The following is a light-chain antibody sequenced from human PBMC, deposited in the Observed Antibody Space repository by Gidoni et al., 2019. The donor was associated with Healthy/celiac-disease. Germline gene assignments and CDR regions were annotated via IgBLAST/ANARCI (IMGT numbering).Light chain of an antibody. CDR2: KAS. CDR3: QQYNSYS. V-gene: IGKV1-5*03. Sequence: DIQMTQSPSTLSASVGDRVTITCRASQSLSSWLAWYQQKPGKAPKLRIYKASSLESGVPSRFSGSGSGTEFTLTISSLQPDDFATYYCQQYNSYSFGQGTKLEIK. CDR1: QSLSSW. J-gene: IGKJ2*01.